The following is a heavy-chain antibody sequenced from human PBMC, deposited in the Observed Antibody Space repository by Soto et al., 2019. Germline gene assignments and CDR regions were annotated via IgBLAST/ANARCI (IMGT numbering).Heavy chain of an antibody. J-gene: IGHJ4*02. Sequence: QVQLVESGGGVVQPGRSLRLSCVASGFTFNNYGIHWVRQAPGKGLEWVTVISYDGNTKYYADSVKGRFTISRDNSKNTLYLQLTSLRPEDTAVYYCVKDYYDTLAGYYGPDYWGQGTLVTVSS. CDR1: GFTFNNYG. D-gene: IGHD3-9*01. CDR2: ISYDGNTK. CDR3: VKDYYDTLAGYYGPDY. V-gene: IGHV3-30*18.